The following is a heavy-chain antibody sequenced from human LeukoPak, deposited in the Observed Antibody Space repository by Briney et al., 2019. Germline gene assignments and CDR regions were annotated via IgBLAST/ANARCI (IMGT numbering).Heavy chain of an antibody. CDR2: IYDTGIT. CDR3: ARATNVDYFYYYGMDV. D-gene: IGHD1-14*01. V-gene: IGHV4-59*01. CDR1: GGSIKTYY. J-gene: IGHJ6*02. Sequence: SETLSLTCTVSGGSIKTYYWSWIRQPPGEGLEWIGYIYDTGITYYSPSLNGRVTISIDTSKNQFSPKLSSVTAADTAMYYCARATNVDYFYYYGMDVWGQGTPVTVSS.